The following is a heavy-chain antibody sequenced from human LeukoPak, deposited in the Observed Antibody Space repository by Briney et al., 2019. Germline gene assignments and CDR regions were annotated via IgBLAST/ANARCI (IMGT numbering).Heavy chain of an antibody. Sequence: GGSLRLSCAASGFTFSYYWMSWVRQAPGKGPEWVANIKQDGTEKYYVDSVRGRFTISRDNAKNSLYLQMNSLRAEDTAVYYCARHYYDTSGYYGRDYFDYWGQGTLVTVSS. CDR2: IKQDGTEK. D-gene: IGHD3-22*01. CDR3: ARHYYDTSGYYGRDYFDY. V-gene: IGHV3-7*01. CDR1: GFTFSYYW. J-gene: IGHJ4*02.